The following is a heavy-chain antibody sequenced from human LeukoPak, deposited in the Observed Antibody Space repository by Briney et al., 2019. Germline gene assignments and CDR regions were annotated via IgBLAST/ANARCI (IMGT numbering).Heavy chain of an antibody. J-gene: IGHJ4*02. CDR1: GGSFGGYY. D-gene: IGHD6-6*01. CDR3: VRRSMYSSSSGLTL. Sequence: KPSETLSLTCAVYGGSFGGYYWSWIRQPPGKGLEWIGEINDSGSTNYNPSLMSRVTISVDTSKNQFSLKVSSVTAADTAVYYCVRRSMYSSSSGLTLWGQGTPVTVSS. V-gene: IGHV4-34*01. CDR2: INDSGST.